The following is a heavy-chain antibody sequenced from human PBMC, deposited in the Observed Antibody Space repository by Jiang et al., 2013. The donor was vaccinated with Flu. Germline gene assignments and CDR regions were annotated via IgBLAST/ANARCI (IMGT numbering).Heavy chain of an antibody. V-gene: IGHV4-59*01. J-gene: IGHJ4*02. D-gene: IGHD2-21*02. Sequence: PGLVKPSETLSLTCSVSGGSISGFYWSWIRQPPGQGLEWIGYIYYSGSTNYNPSLKSRVTMSVDTSKNQFSLKLSSMTAADTAVYYCARICGGACSGFDYWGQGNLVTVSS. CDR2: IYYSGST. CDR3: ARICGGACSGFDY. CDR1: GGSISGFY.